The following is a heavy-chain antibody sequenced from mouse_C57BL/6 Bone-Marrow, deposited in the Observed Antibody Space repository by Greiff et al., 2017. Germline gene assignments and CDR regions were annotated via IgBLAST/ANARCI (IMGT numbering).Heavy chain of an antibody. V-gene: IGHV1-64*01. CDR1: GYTFINYW. J-gene: IGHJ4*01. CDR2: MHPNGGSP. Sequence: LQQPGAELVKPGASVKLSCKASGYTFINYWMHWVKQRPGQGLEWIGMMHPNGGSPDYNEKFKSEATLSVDKSSRTAYMELSSLTTEDSAVYYCARTYDYDDYAMDYWGQGTSVTVSS. D-gene: IGHD2-4*01. CDR3: ARTYDYDDYAMDY.